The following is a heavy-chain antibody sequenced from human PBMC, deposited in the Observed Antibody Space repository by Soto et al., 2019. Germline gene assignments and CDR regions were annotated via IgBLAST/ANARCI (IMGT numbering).Heavy chain of an antibody. V-gene: IGHV3-30*03. CDR2: ISYDGSNK. CDR1: GFTFSSYG. Sequence: GGSLRLSCAASGFTFSSYGMHWVRQAPGKGLEWVAVISYDGSNKYYADSVKGRFTISRDNSKNTLYLQMNSLRAEDTAVYYCARASSGSYPLDYYYYGMDVWGQGTTVTVSS. CDR3: ARASSGSYPLDYYYYGMDV. J-gene: IGHJ6*02. D-gene: IGHD1-26*01.